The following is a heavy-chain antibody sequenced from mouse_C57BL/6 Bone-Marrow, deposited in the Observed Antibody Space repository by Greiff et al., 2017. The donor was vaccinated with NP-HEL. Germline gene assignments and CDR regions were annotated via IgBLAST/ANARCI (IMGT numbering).Heavy chain of an antibody. J-gene: IGHJ1*03. D-gene: IGHD1-1*01. CDR1: GYTFTDYY. CDR2: INPNNGGT. V-gene: IGHV1-26*01. Sequence: EVQLQQSGPELVKPGASVKISCKASGYTFTDYYMNWVKQSHGKSLEWIGDINPNNGGTSYNQKFKGKATLTVDKSSSTAYMELRSLTSEDSAVYYCARRGVINWYFDVWGTGTTVTVSS. CDR3: ARRGVINWYFDV.